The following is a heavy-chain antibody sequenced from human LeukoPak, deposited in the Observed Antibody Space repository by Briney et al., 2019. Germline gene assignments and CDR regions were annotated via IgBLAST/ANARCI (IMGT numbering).Heavy chain of an antibody. CDR2: TYYRSKWYN. D-gene: IGHD3-10*01. V-gene: IGHV6-1*01. CDR1: GDSVSSDSAA. CDR3: AAGSPPDH. Sequence: SQTLSLTCAISGDSVSSDSAAWNWIRQSPSRGLEWLGRTYYRSKWYNDYAESVKSRISISPDTSKNQISLRLESVTSEDTAVYYCAAGSPPDHWGQGTLVTVSS. J-gene: IGHJ4*02.